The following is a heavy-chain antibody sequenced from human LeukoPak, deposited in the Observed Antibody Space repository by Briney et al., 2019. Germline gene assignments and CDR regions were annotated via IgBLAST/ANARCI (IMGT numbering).Heavy chain of an antibody. Sequence: SSETLSLTCTVSGGSISSYYWSWIRQPAGKGREWIGRIYTSGSTNYNPSLKSRVTMSVDTSKNQFSLKLSSVTAADTDVYYWARVHPASYYGMDVWGQGTTVTVSS. CDR2: IYTSGST. CDR3: ARVHPASYYGMDV. J-gene: IGHJ6*02. CDR1: GGSISSYY. V-gene: IGHV4-4*07.